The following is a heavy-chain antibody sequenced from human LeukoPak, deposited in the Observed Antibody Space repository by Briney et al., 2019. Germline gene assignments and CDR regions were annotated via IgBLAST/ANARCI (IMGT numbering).Heavy chain of an antibody. CDR2: INSNSGCT. V-gene: IGHV1-2*02. J-gene: IGHJ4*02. CDR3: ARPPNYDSSGYYYNY. Sequence: GASVKVSCKASGYTFTGSYIHWGGRTPGPGPERMRWINSNSGCTNYAQKFQGRVTMTRDTSISTAYMVLSRLRSDDTAVYYCARPPNYDSSGYYYNYWGQGTLVTVSS. D-gene: IGHD3-22*01. CDR1: GYTFTGSY.